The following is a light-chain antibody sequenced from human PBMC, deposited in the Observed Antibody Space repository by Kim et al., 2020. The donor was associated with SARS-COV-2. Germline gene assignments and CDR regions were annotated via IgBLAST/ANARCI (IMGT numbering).Light chain of an antibody. CDR2: DVS. J-gene: IGLJ1*01. CDR1: SSDVGGYNY. CDR3: SSYTSSSTLYV. V-gene: IGLV2-14*03. Sequence: QSITSSCTGTSSDVGGYNYVSWYQQHPGKAPKLVIYDVSNRPSGVSNRFSGSKSGNTASLTISGLQAEDGADYYCSSYTSSSTLYVFGTGTKVTVL.